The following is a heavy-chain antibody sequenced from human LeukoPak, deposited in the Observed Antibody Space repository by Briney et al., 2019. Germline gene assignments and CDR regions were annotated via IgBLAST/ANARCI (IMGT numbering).Heavy chain of an antibody. V-gene: IGHV3-73*01. D-gene: IGHD3-10*01. Sequence: PGGSLRLSCAASGFTFSGSALHWVRQASGKGLEWVGRIRSTANGYATAYAASVKGRFTISRDDSKNTAYLQMDSLKTEDTAVYYCTGNYYGSRSYADFDYWGQGTLVTVSS. CDR1: GFTFSGSA. CDR3: TGNYYGSRSYADFDY. J-gene: IGHJ4*02. CDR2: IRSTANGYAT.